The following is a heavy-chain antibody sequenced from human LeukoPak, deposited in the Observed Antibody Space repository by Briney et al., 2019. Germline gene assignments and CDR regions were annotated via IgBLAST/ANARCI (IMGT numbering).Heavy chain of an antibody. J-gene: IGHJ4*02. Sequence: PGGSLRLSCAASGFTFSSHWMSWFRLAPGKGLEWVANIKQDGSEKYYVDSVKGRFTISRDNAKSSLYLQMNSLRVEDTAVYYCARDHNYAFDNWGQGTLVSVSS. CDR2: IKQDGSEK. CDR3: ARDHNYAFDN. CDR1: GFTFSSHW. D-gene: IGHD1-1*01. V-gene: IGHV3-7*01.